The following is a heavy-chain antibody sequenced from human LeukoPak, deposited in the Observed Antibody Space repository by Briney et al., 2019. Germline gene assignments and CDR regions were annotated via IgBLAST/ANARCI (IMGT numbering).Heavy chain of an antibody. V-gene: IGHV4-4*07. D-gene: IGHD3-22*01. J-gene: IGHJ6*03. CDR2: LYPGVST. CDR3: ARLKFYDSTGYSPGHYMDV. CDR1: GGPIYSYY. Sequence: SETLSLTCTVSGGPIYSYYWSWIRQTAGKGLEWIGRLYPGVSTNYNPSLKSRVTMSVGTSKNQFALKLSAVTAADTAVYYCARLKFYDSTGYSPGHYMDVWRKGTTVTVSS.